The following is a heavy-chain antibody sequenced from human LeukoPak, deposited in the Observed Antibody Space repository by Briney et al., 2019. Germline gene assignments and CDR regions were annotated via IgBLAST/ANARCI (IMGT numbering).Heavy chain of an antibody. CDR1: GYTFTSYG. CDR2: ISAYNGNT. J-gene: IGHJ4*02. V-gene: IGHV1-18*01. CDR3: ARVIAAAGTDYFDY. Sequence: ASVKVSYKASGYTFTSYGISWVRQAPGQGLEWMGWISAYNGNTNYAQKLQGRDTMTTDTSTSTAYMELRSLRSDDTAVYYCARVIAAAGTDYFDYWGQGTLVTVSS. D-gene: IGHD6-13*01.